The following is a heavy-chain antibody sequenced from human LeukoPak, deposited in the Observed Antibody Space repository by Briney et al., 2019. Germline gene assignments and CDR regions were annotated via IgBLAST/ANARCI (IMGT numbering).Heavy chain of an antibody. CDR3: AIYYYGSGSYYTPDAFDI. CDR2: MNPNSGNT. CDR1: GYTFTGYD. V-gene: IGHV1-8*03. Sequence: ASVKVSCKASGYTFTGYDINWVRQATGQGLEWMGWMNPNSGNTGYAQKFQGRVTITRNTSISTAYMELSSLRSEDTAVYYCAIYYYGSGSYYTPDAFDIWGQGTMVTVSS. D-gene: IGHD3-10*01. J-gene: IGHJ3*02.